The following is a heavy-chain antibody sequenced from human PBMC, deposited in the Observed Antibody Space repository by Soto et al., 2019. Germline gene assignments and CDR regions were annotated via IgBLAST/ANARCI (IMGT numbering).Heavy chain of an antibody. Sequence: QVQLQESGPGLVKPSETLSLTCTVSGDSISTYYWTWIRQSPGKGLEWIAFIYYGGSTNYNPSIKSRVTISVDPSKNQFSLKLNSVTAADTAVYYCARPGRDWGSLDYWGQGTLVTVSS. CDR1: GDSISTYY. CDR3: ARPGRDWGSLDY. J-gene: IGHJ4*02. V-gene: IGHV4-59*08. CDR2: IYYGGST. D-gene: IGHD7-27*01.